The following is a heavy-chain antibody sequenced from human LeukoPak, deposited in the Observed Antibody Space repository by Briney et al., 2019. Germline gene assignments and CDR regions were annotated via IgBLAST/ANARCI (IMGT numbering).Heavy chain of an antibody. Sequence: GGSLRLSCAASGFTFSSYAMSWVRQAPGKGLEWVSAISGGGGSTYYADSVKGRFTISRDNSKNTLYLQMNSLRAEDTAVYYCAKVGESGGVWKFYFDYWGQGTLVTVSS. V-gene: IGHV3-23*01. CDR3: AKVGESGGVWKFYFDY. CDR1: GFTFSSYA. D-gene: IGHD2-8*02. CDR2: ISGGGGST. J-gene: IGHJ4*02.